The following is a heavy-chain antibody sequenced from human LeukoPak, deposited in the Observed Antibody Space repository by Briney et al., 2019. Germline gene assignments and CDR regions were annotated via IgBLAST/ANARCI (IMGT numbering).Heavy chain of an antibody. J-gene: IGHJ4*02. Sequence: PSQTLSLTCTVSGDSISSCSKYWTWIRQSAGKGLEWIGRIYTSGMTNYNPSLESRVTISVDTSKNQFSLKLSSVTAADTAHYYCATTRSDGYDRRYLEYWGQGMLVTVSS. CDR2: IYTSGMT. CDR1: GDSISSCSKY. V-gene: IGHV4-61*02. CDR3: ATTRSDGYDRRYLEY. D-gene: IGHD5-12*01.